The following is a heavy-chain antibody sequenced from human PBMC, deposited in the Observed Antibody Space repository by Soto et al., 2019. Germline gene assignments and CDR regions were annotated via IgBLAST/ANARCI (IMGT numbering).Heavy chain of an antibody. Sequence: EVQLLESGGGLVQPGGSLRLSCAASGFTFSTYSMTWVRQAPGKGLEWVSTIRDSGGSAHYADSVRGRFTISRDNSQNTLFLQMNSLRAEDTAVYYCARVKAQILSSGWYGGDDVWGQGTVVTVSS. D-gene: IGHD6-19*01. CDR1: GFTFSTYS. CDR3: ARVKAQILSSGWYGGDDV. V-gene: IGHV3-23*01. J-gene: IGHJ3*01. CDR2: IRDSGGSA.